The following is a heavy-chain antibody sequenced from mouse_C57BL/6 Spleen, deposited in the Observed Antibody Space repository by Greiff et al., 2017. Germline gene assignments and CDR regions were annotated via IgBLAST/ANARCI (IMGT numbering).Heavy chain of an antibody. CDR2: IWTGGGT. J-gene: IGHJ4*01. CDR3: ARIAGDYDIYAMDY. Sequence: VQLKESGPGLVAPSQSLSITCTVSGFSLTSYAISWVRQPPGKGLEWLGVIWTGGGTNYNSALKSRLSISKDNYKSQVFLKMNSLQTDDTARYYCARIAGDYDIYAMDYWGQGTSVTVSS. V-gene: IGHV2-9-1*01. D-gene: IGHD2-4*01. CDR1: GFSLTSYA.